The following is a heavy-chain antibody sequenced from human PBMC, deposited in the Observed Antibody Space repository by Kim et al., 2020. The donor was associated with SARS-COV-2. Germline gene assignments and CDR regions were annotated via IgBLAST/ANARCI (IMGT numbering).Heavy chain of an antibody. V-gene: IGHV3-30*04. CDR2: ISYDGSNK. D-gene: IGHD3-22*01. Sequence: GGSLRLSCAASGFTFSSYAMHWVRQAPGKGLEWVAVISYDGSNKYYADSVKGRFTISRDNSKNTLYLQMNSLRAEDTAVYYCARGPCDSSGYYYGVFDYWGQGTLVTVSS. J-gene: IGHJ4*02. CDR3: ARGPCDSSGYYYGVFDY. CDR1: GFTFSSYA.